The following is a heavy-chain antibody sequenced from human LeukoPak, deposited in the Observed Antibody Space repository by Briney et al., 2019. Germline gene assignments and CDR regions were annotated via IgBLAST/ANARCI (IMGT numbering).Heavy chain of an antibody. CDR3: ARDWDY. Sequence: SETLSLTCTVSGGSVSSGSYYWSWIRQPPGKGLEWIGYIYYSGSTNYNPSLKSRVNISVDTSKNQFSLKLSSVTAADTAVYYCARDWDYWGQGTLVTVSS. CDR1: GGSVSSGSYY. V-gene: IGHV4-61*01. CDR2: IYYSGST. J-gene: IGHJ4*02.